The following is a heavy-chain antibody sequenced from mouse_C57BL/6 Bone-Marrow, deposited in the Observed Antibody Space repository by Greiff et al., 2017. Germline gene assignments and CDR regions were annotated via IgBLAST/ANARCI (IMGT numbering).Heavy chain of an antibody. CDR3: ARHGGGHAMDY. J-gene: IGHJ4*01. V-gene: IGHV5-12*01. CDR2: ISNGGGST. CDR1: GFTFSDYY. D-gene: IGHD1-1*02. Sequence: EVKLVESGGGLVQPGGSLKLSCAASGFTFSDYYMYWVRQTPEKRLEWVAYISNGGGSTYYPDTVKGRFTLSTDNAKNTLYLHMSRMKSEDTAMYYCARHGGGHAMDYWGQGTSVTVSS.